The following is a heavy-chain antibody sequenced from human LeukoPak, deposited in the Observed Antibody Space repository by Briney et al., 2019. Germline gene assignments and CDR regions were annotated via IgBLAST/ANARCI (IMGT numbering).Heavy chain of an antibody. CDR3: ARDGHFDY. J-gene: IGHJ4*02. CDR2: INPNSGGT. Sequence: ASVKVSCKASGYTFTGYNMQWLRQAPGQGLEWMGWINPNSGGTNYAQKFQGRVAMTRDTSISTAYMELSRQRSDDTAVYYCARDGHFDYWGQGTLVTVSS. V-gene: IGHV1-2*02. CDR1: GYTFTGYN.